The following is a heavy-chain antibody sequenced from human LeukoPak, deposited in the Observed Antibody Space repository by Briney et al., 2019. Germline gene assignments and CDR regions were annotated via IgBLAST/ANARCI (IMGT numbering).Heavy chain of an antibody. J-gene: IGHJ5*02. CDR1: GGSISSYY. V-gene: IGHV4-59*01. CDR2: IYYSGST. D-gene: IGHD2-2*01. Sequence: SETLSLTCTVSGGSISSYYWSWIRQPPGKGLDWIGYIYYSGSTNYNPSLKSRVTMSVDTSKNQFSLKLSSVTAADTAVYYCARVSPIIVVVPAANIGFDPWGQGTLVTVSS. CDR3: ARVSPIIVVVPAANIGFDP.